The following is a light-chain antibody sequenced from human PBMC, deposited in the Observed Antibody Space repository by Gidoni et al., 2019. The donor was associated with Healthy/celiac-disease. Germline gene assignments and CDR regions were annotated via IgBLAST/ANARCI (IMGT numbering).Light chain of an antibody. Sequence: IQMTQSPSSLSASVGDRVTITCRASQGISNYLAWYQQKPGKVPKLLIYAASTLQSGVPSRFSGSGSGTDFTITISSLQPEDVATYYCQKYNSAPWTFGQGTKVEIK. V-gene: IGKV1-27*01. CDR2: AAS. CDR3: QKYNSAPWT. J-gene: IGKJ1*01. CDR1: QGISNY.